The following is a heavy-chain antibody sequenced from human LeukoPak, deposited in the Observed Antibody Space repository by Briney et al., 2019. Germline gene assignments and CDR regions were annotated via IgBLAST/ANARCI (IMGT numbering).Heavy chain of an antibody. Sequence: TGGSLRLSCAASGFTFSSYAMSWVRQAPGKGLEWVSAISGSGGSTYYADSVKGRFTISRDNSKSTLYLQMNSLRAEDTAVYYCAREGGISAAGTPIDYWGQGTLVTVSS. CDR1: GFTFSSYA. CDR2: ISGSGGST. J-gene: IGHJ4*02. V-gene: IGHV3-23*01. CDR3: AREGGISAAGTPIDY. D-gene: IGHD6-13*01.